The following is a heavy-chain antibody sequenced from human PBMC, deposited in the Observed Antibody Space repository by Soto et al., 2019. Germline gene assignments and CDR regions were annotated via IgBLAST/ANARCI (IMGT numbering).Heavy chain of an antibody. CDR2: ISYDGSNK. J-gene: IGHJ6*02. CDR3: AKDRDSRSDNYYGMDV. V-gene: IGHV3-30*18. CDR1: GFTFSSYG. D-gene: IGHD3-22*01. Sequence: QVQLVESGGGVVQPGRSLRLSCAASGFTFSSYGMHWVRQAPGKGLEWVAVISYDGSNKYYADSVKGRFTISRDNSKNTLYLQMNRLRAEDTDVYYCAKDRDSRSDNYYGMDVWGQGTTVTVSS.